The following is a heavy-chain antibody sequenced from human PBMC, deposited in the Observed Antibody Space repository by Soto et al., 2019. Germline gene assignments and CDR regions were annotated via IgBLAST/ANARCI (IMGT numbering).Heavy chain of an antibody. Sequence: PGGSLRLSCAGSGLTFRNHWLSWVRQAPGKGLEWVANINQDGSERYYVDSVRGRFTISRDNVENSLYLQLNSLRPEDTAVYYCAVYGYGVSAAAYWGQGTLVTVSS. D-gene: IGHD4-17*01. CDR1: GLTFRNHW. J-gene: IGHJ4*02. V-gene: IGHV3-7*03. CDR3: AVYGYGVSAAAY. CDR2: INQDGSER.